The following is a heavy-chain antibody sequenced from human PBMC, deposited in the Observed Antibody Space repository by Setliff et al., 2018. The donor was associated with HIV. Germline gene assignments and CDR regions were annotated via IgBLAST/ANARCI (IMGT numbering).Heavy chain of an antibody. J-gene: IGHJ4*02. Sequence: SETLSLTCAVYGGSFSGYSWSWIRQPPGKGPEWIGEVYHSGSSNYNPSLKSRVTISSDTSKNQFSLSLTSVTAADTAVYYCARDPHDYGDLPRCFDYWGQGALVTVSS. V-gene: IGHV4-34*01. CDR3: ARDPHDYGDLPRCFDY. D-gene: IGHD4-17*01. CDR2: VYHSGSS. CDR1: GGSFSGYS.